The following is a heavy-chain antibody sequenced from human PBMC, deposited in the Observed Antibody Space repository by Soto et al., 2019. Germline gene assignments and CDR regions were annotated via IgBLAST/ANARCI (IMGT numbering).Heavy chain of an antibody. J-gene: IGHJ4*02. CDR1: GYTFTGYY. CDR2: INPNSGGT. Sequence: ASVKVSCKASGYTFTGYYMHWVRQAPGHGLEWMGWINPNSGGTNYAQKFQGRVTITADKSTSTAYMELSSLRSEDTAVYYCARYNYDSSGYYYAHFDYWGQGTLVTVSS. V-gene: IGHV1-2*02. CDR3: ARYNYDSSGYYYAHFDY. D-gene: IGHD3-22*01.